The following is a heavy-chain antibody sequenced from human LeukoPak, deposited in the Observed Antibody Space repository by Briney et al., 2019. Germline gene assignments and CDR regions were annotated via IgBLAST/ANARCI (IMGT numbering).Heavy chain of an antibody. CDR3: ASSIAVAGGVDY. CDR1: GFTFSSNS. D-gene: IGHD6-19*01. CDR2: ISSSSSYI. Sequence: GGSLRLSCAASGFTFSSNSMNWVRQAPGKGLEWVSSISSSSSYIYYADSVKGRFTISRDNAKNSLYLQMNSLRAEDTAVYYCASSIAVAGGVDYWGQGTLVTVSS. J-gene: IGHJ4*02. V-gene: IGHV3-21*01.